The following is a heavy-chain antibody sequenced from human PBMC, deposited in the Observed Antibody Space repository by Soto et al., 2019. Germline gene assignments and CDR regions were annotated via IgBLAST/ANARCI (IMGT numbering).Heavy chain of an antibody. V-gene: IGHV4-4*07. J-gene: IGHJ4*02. D-gene: IGHD5-12*01. CDR1: GGSINTFY. CDR3: AREGSYSAYNFAHGIQLWSFDF. CDR2: IFSSGST. Sequence: SETLSLTCTVSGGSINTFYWSWVRQAAGKGLEWIGRIFSSGSTSSNPSLESRVAMSVDTSKNHFSLNLSSVTAADMAVYYCAREGSYSAYNFAHGIQLWSFDFWGQGALVTVSS.